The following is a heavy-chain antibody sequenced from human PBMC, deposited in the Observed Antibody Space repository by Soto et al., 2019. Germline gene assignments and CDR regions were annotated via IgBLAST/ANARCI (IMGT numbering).Heavy chain of an antibody. CDR1: GFTFSSYG. V-gene: IGHV3-30*18. J-gene: IGHJ6*02. D-gene: IGHD2-2*01. Sequence: GESLKISCAASGFTFSSYGMHWVRQAPGKGLEWVAVISYDGGNKYYADSVKGRFTISRDNSKNTLYLQMNSLRAEDTAVYYCAKDGPDIVVVPAAMGYYGMDVWGQGTTVTVSS. CDR2: ISYDGGNK. CDR3: AKDGPDIVVVPAAMGYYGMDV.